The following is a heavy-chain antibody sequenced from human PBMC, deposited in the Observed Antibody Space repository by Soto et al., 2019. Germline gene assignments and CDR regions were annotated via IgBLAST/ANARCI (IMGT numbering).Heavy chain of an antibody. D-gene: IGHD4-17*01. CDR2: ISSSGSTI. V-gene: IGHV3-11*01. J-gene: IGHJ4*02. CDR1: GFTFSDYY. CDR3: ARAGGHGLRSRFD. Sequence: GGSLRLSCAASGFTFSDYYMSWIRQAPGKGLEWVSYISSSGSTIYYADSVKGRFTISRDNAENSLYLQMNSLRAEDTAVYYSARAGGHGLRSRFDWGQGTLVTVSS.